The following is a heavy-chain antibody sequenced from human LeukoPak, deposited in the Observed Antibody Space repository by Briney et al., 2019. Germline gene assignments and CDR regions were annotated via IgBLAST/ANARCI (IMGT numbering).Heavy chain of an antibody. CDR1: GFTFDDYA. V-gene: IGHV3-9*01. CDR3: ARERGVSHPFDY. Sequence: GGSLRLSCAASGFTFDDYAMHWVRQAPGKGLEWVSGISWNSGSIGYADSVKGRFTISRDNARNTPYLQMNSLRGEDTAVYYCARERGVSHPFDYWGQGTLVTVSS. CDR2: ISWNSGSI. D-gene: IGHD2-21*01. J-gene: IGHJ4*02.